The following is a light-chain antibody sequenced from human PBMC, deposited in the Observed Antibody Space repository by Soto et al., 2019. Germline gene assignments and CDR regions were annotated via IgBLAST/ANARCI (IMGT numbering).Light chain of an antibody. J-gene: IGKJ4*01. CDR3: QQRSRWPLT. V-gene: IGKV3-11*01. CDR2: DAS. CDR1: QSVARH. Sequence: EIVLTQFPATLSLSPGERATLSCRASQSVARHLVWYQQKPGQAPRLLIYDASNRATGIPARFSGIGSGTDFTVTISSLEPEDFAVYYCQQRSRWPLTFGGGTKVEIK.